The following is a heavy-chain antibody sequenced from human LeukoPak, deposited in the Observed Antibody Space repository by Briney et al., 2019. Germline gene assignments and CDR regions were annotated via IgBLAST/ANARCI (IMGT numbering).Heavy chain of an antibody. D-gene: IGHD3-9*01. J-gene: IGHJ4*02. Sequence: QPGGSLRLSCAASGFTVSSNYMSWVRQAPGKGLEWVSVIYSGGSTYYADSVKGRFTISRDNSKNTLYLQMNSLRAEDTAVYYCARVDFDWFAYFDYWGQGTLVTVSS. CDR3: ARVDFDWFAYFDY. CDR2: IYSGGST. V-gene: IGHV3-66*01. CDR1: GFTVSSNY.